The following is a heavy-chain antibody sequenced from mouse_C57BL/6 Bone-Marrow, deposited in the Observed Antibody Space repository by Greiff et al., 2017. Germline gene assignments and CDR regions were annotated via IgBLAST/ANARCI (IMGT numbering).Heavy chain of an antibody. D-gene: IGHD2-1*01. CDR1: GYTFTSYW. Sequence: VQLQQPGAELVKPGASVKLSCKASGYTFTSYWMHWVKQRPGQGLEWIGMIHPNSGSTNYNEKFKSKATLTVDKSSSTAYMQLSSLTSEDSAVYYCAVYYDYYAMYYWGQGTSVTVSS. CDR2: IHPNSGST. J-gene: IGHJ4*01. V-gene: IGHV1-64*01. CDR3: AVYYDYYAMYY.